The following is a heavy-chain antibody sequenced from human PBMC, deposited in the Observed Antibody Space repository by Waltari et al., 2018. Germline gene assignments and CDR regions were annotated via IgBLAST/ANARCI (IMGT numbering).Heavy chain of an antibody. CDR3: ARVPSSSSVDYYYGMDV. V-gene: IGHV5-51*01. J-gene: IGHJ6*02. D-gene: IGHD6-6*01. CDR1: GYSFTSYW. Sequence: EVQLVQSGAEVKKPGESLKISCKGSGYSFTSYWIGWVRQMPGKGLEWMGIIYPGDADTRYSPSFQGQVTISADKSISTAYLQWSSLKASDTAMYYCARVPSSSSVDYYYGMDVWGQGTTVTVSS. CDR2: IYPGDADT.